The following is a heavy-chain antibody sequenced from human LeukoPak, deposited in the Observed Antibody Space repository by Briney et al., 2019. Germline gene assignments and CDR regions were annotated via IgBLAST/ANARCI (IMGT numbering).Heavy chain of an antibody. CDR2: ISDSGST. CDR1: GGSISSYY. J-gene: IGHJ4*02. D-gene: IGHD4-17*01. V-gene: IGHV4-59*01. Sequence: SETLSLTCTVSGGSISSYYWSWIRQPPGKGLEWIGYISDSGSTNYNPSLKSRVTVSLDTPKNQISLKLSSVTAADTAVYYCARMSHGDLDYWGQGTLVTVSS. CDR3: ARMSHGDLDY.